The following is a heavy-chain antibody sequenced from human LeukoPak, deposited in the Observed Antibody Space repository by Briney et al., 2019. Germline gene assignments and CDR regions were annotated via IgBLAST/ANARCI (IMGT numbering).Heavy chain of an antibody. Sequence: SETLALTCTVSGGSISPYYWSWIRQSPGKGLEWIGNIYHSGKTYYNPSLKSRITISVDTSKNQFSLKVTSVTAADTAVYYCARDWGVTGRPGYMDVWGKGTTVTVSS. CDR3: ARDWGVTGRPGYMDV. J-gene: IGHJ6*03. CDR1: GGSISPYY. D-gene: IGHD6-6*01. V-gene: IGHV4-59*01. CDR2: IYHSGKT.